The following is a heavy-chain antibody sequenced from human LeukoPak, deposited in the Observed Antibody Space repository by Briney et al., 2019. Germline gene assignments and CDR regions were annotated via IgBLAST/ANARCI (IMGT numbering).Heavy chain of an antibody. CDR1: GFSFDDYA. CDR2: ISWNSGSI. V-gene: IGHV3-9*01. CDR3: AKATGYLL. J-gene: IGHJ4*02. D-gene: IGHD1-14*01. Sequence: ALRLSCAASGFSFDDYAMHWVRQAPGKGLEWVSGISWNSGSIGYADSVKGRFTISRDNSENTLYLQMNSLRAEDTAVYYCAKATGYLLWGQGTLVTVSS.